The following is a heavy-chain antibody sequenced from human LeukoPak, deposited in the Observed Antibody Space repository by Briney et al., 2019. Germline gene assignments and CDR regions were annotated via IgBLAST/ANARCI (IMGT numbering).Heavy chain of an antibody. J-gene: IGHJ3*02. CDR2: ISSSSSYI. CDR1: GFTFSSYS. V-gene: IGHV3-21*01. D-gene: IGHD2-21*02. CDR3: AREVAYCGGDCPTDAFDI. Sequence: GGSPRLSCAASGFTFSSYSMNWVRQAPGKGLEWVSSISSSSSYIYYADSVKGRFTISRDNAKNSLYLQMNSLRAEDTAVYYCAREVAYCGGDCPTDAFDIWGQGTMVTVSS.